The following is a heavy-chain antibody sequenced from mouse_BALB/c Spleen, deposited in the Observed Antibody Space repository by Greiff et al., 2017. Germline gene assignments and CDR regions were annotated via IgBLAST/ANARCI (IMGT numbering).Heavy chain of an antibody. D-gene: IGHD1-1*01. J-gene: IGHJ4*01. CDR2: ISSGGGST. CDR1: GFAFSSYD. V-gene: IGHV5-12-1*01. CDR3: ARLLLRWNAMDY. Sequence: EVKLMESGGGLVKPGGSLKLSCAASGFAFSSYDMSWVRQTPEKRLEWVAYISSGGGSTYYPDTVKGRFTISRDNAKNTLYLQMSSLKSEDTAMYYCARLLLRWNAMDYWGQGTSVTVSS.